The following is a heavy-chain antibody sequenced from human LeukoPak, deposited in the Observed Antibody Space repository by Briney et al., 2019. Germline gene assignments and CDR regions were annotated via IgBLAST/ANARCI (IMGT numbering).Heavy chain of an antibody. CDR2: IYDSGRT. J-gene: IGHJ4*02. V-gene: IGHV3-66*01. CDR1: GFTVGNNH. D-gene: IGHD4-23*01. CDR3: IGHGGYSF. Sequence: GGSLRLSCLASGFTVGNNHMSWVRQAPGKGLEWVSIIYDSGRTNYADSVKGRFIISRDNSKNTLYLQMNSLRADDTALYYCIGHGGYSFWGQGTLVTVSS.